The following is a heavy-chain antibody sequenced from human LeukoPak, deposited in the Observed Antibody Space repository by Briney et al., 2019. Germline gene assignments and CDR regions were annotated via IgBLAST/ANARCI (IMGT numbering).Heavy chain of an antibody. V-gene: IGHV4-59*01. CDR2: IYYSGST. CDR1: GGSIRNYY. D-gene: IGHD2-15*01. J-gene: IGHJ4*02. Sequence: SETLSLTCTVSGGSIRNYYWSWIRQPPGKGLEWIGYIYYSGSTNYNPSLKSRVTISVDTSKDQFSLKLSSVTAADTAVYYCARIHRYCSGGACYVLDNWGQGTLVAVSS. CDR3: ARIHRYCSGGACYVLDN.